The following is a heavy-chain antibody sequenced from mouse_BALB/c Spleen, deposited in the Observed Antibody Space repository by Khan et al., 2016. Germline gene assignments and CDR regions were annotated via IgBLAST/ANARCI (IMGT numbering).Heavy chain of an antibody. V-gene: IGHV1-7*01. Sequence: VQLQESGAELAKPGASVKMSCKASGYTFTDYWMHWVKQRPGQGLEWIGYINPSTGYTEYNQKFKDKATLTADTSSSTAYMQLSSLTSEDSAVYYCARWSYYYGSSSGWFAYWGQGTLVTVSA. D-gene: IGHD1-1*01. CDR1: GYTFTDYW. CDR3: ARWSYYYGSSSGWFAY. J-gene: IGHJ3*01. CDR2: INPSTGYT.